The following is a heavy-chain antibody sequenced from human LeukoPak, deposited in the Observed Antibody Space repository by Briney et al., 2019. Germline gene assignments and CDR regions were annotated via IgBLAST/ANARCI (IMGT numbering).Heavy chain of an antibody. V-gene: IGHV3-30-3*01. D-gene: IGHD2-15*01. Sequence: GGSLRLSCAASGFTFSSYAMHWVRQAPGKGLEWEAVISYDGSNKYYADSVKGRFTISRDNSKNTLYLQMNSLRAEDTAVYYCAKGLPSGNSFDYWGQGTLVTVSS. CDR3: AKGLPSGNSFDY. J-gene: IGHJ4*02. CDR1: GFTFSSYA. CDR2: ISYDGSNK.